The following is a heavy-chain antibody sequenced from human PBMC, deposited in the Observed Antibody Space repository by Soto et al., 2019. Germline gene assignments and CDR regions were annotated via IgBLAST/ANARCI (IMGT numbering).Heavy chain of an antibody. CDR2: IYSGGST. CDR3: ARSSGSYYGNYYYYGMDV. CDR1: GFTVSSNY. V-gene: IGHV3-53*01. J-gene: IGHJ6*02. Sequence: GGSLRLSCAASGFTVSSNYMSWVRQAPGKGLEWVSVIYSGGSTYYADSVKGRFTISRDNSKNTLYLQMNSLRAEDTAVYYCARSSGSYYGNYYYYGMDVWGQGTTVTVS. D-gene: IGHD1-26*01.